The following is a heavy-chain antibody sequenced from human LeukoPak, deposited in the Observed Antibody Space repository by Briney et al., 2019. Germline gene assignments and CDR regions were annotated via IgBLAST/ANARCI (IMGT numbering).Heavy chain of an antibody. Sequence: GASVKVSCKASGYTFTRHAMHWVRQAPGQRLEWMGWINAGNGNTKYSQKFQGRVTITRDTSASTAYMELSSLRSEDTAVYYCARESPQRSGYSYPHWGQGTLVTVSS. CDR1: GYTFTRHA. J-gene: IGHJ4*02. D-gene: IGHD5-18*01. CDR2: INAGNGNT. CDR3: ARESPQRSGYSYPH. V-gene: IGHV1-3*01.